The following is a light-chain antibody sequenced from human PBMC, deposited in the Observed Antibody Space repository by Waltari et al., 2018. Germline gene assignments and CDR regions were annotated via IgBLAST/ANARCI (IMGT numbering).Light chain of an antibody. CDR1: SY. CDR2: YGS. J-gene: IGKJ1*01. Sequence: SYLVRYHQQPAQNPRLLIYYGSNRAPDIPARFSGSGSGTDFRLIISSLEPADVAVYYCHQRRNSPPTFGRGTKVEIK. V-gene: IGKV3-11*01. CDR3: HQRRNSPPT.